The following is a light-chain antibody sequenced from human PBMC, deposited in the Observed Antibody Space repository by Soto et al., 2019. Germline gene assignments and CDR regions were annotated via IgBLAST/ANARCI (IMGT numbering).Light chain of an antibody. CDR3: QQYDNSPPWT. Sequence: EIVLTQSPGTLSFSPGERATLSCRASQSVSSTSLAWYQQKPGQAPRLLIYGASNRATGIPDRFSGSGSGTDFTLIICSLEPEDSAVYYCQQYDNSPPWTFGQGTKVDIK. V-gene: IGKV3-20*01. J-gene: IGKJ1*01. CDR1: QSVSSTS. CDR2: GAS.